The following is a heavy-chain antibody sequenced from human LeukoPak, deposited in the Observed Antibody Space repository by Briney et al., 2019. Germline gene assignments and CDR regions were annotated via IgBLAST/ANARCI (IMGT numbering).Heavy chain of an antibody. J-gene: IGHJ6*03. CDR3: ARPAFRSSSPHPGYYYYMDV. Sequence: GGSLRLSCAASGFTFSSYAMHWVRQAPGKGLEWVAVISYDGSNKYYADSVKGRFTISRDNSKNTLYLQMNSLRAEDTAVYYCARPAFRSSSPHPGYYYYMDVWGKGTTVTVSS. CDR1: GFTFSSYA. CDR2: ISYDGSNK. V-gene: IGHV3-30*04. D-gene: IGHD6-13*01.